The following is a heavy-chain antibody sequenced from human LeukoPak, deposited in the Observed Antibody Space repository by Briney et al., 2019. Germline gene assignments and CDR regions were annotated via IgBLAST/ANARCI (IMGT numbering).Heavy chain of an antibody. Sequence: PGGSLRLSCAASGFTFSNYEFNWVRQAPGKGLEWVPYISSSGRNIYYADSVKGRFTISRDNAKNSLYLQMNSLRAEDTAVYYCARDLVQLWSKDFWGQGTLVTVSS. V-gene: IGHV3-48*03. CDR1: GFTFSNYE. CDR3: ARDLVQLWSKDF. J-gene: IGHJ4*02. D-gene: IGHD5-18*01. CDR2: ISSSGRNI.